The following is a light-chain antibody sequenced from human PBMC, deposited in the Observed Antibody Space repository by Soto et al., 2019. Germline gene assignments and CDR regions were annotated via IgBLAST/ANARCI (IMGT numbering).Light chain of an antibody. Sequence: QPVLTQSPSASASLGASVKLTCTLSSGHSRYAIAWHQQQPEKGPRYLMKLNSDGSHSKGDGMPDRFSGSSSGAERYLTISSLHSEDEADYYCQTWGTGIQVVFGGRTKLTVL. CDR2: LNSDGSH. J-gene: IGLJ3*02. V-gene: IGLV4-69*01. CDR3: QTWGTGIQVV. CDR1: SGHSRYA.